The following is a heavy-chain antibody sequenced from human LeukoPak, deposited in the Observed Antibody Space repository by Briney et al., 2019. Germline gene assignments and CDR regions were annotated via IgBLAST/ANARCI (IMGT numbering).Heavy chain of an antibody. CDR1: GGSISSGGYS. J-gene: IGHJ4*02. CDR2: IYHSGST. Sequence: SETLSLTCAVSGGSISSGGYSWSWIRQPPGKGLEWIGYIYHSGSTYYNPSLKSRVTISVDRSKNQFSLKLSSVTAADTAVYYCVRAFNSFAYFDYWGQGTLVTVSS. V-gene: IGHV4-30-2*01. CDR3: VRAFNSFAYFDY. D-gene: IGHD4-23*01.